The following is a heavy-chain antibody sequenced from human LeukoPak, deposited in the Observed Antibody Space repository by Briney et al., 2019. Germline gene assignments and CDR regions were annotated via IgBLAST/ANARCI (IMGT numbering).Heavy chain of an antibody. Sequence: PSETLSLTCTVSGGSISSSSYYWGWIRQPPGKGLEWIASIYYSGSTYYNPSLKSRVTISVDTSKNQFPLKLSSVTAADTAVYYCARGNYDYVWGGIDYWGQGTLVTVSS. CDR1: GGSISSSSYY. V-gene: IGHV4-39*01. J-gene: IGHJ4*02. CDR2: IYYSGST. D-gene: IGHD3-16*01. CDR3: ARGNYDYVWGGIDY.